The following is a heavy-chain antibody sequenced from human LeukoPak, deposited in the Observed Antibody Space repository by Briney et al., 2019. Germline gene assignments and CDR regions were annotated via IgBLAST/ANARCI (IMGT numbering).Heavy chain of an antibody. CDR2: INPSGGST. V-gene: IGHV1-46*01. CDR1: GYTFTSYY. Sequence: ASVKVSCKASGYTFTSYYMHWVRQAPGQGLEWMGIINPSGGSTSYAQKFQGRVTMTRDTSTSTVYMELSSLRSEDTAVYYCARCGRITTLGVAGRTGFDPWGQGTLVTVSS. D-gene: IGHD3-3*01. J-gene: IGHJ5*02. CDR3: ARCGRITTLGVAGRTGFDP.